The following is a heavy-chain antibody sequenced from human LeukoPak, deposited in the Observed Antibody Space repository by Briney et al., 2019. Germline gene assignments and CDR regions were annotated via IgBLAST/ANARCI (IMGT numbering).Heavy chain of an antibody. CDR3: AKDRVAGIAAARNWFDP. J-gene: IGHJ5*02. CDR1: GFTFDDYA. Sequence: PGGSLRLSCAASGFTFDDYAMHWVRQAPGKGLEWASGISWNSGSIGYADSVKGRFTISRDNAKNSLYLQMNSLRAEDTALYYCAKDRVAGIAAARNWFDPWGQGTLVTVSS. D-gene: IGHD6-13*01. CDR2: ISWNSGSI. V-gene: IGHV3-9*01.